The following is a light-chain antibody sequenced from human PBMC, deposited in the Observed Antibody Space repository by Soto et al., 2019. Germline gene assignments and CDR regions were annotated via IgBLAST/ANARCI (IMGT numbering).Light chain of an antibody. Sequence: QSARAQPASVSGSPGQSITISCTGTSSDIGRYNLVSWYQQYPGKAPKLVIYDVTKRPSGVSDRFSASKSGNTASLTISGLQAEDEADYYCCSHAGRGSVLFGGGTKATVL. V-gene: IGLV2-23*02. J-gene: IGLJ2*01. CDR2: DVT. CDR1: SSDIGRYNL. CDR3: CSHAGRGSVL.